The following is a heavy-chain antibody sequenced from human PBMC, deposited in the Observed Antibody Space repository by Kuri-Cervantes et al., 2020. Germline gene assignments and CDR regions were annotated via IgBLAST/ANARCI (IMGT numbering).Heavy chain of an antibody. D-gene: IGHD2-15*01. CDR3: ARDRTSVVDPFDY. Sequence: GESLKISCAASGFTFSSYSMNWVRQAPGKGLEWVSSISSSSSYINYADSVKGRFTISRDNAKNSLYLQMNSLRAEDTAVYYCARDRTSVVDPFDYWGQGTLVTVSS. V-gene: IGHV3-21*01. CDR1: GFTFSSYS. CDR2: ISSSSSYI. J-gene: IGHJ4*02.